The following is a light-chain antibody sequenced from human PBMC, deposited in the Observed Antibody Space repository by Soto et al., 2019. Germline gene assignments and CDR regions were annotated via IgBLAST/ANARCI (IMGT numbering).Light chain of an antibody. CDR2: DVS. V-gene: IGLV2-14*01. J-gene: IGLJ1*01. CDR3: SSYTSSSFYV. Sequence: QSALTQPASVSGSPGQSITIPCTGTSSDVGGYNYVSWYQQHPGKAPKPLIYDVSNRPSGVSNRFSGSKSGNTASLTISGLQAEDEAGYYCSSYTSSSFYVFGTGTKVTVL. CDR1: SSDVGGYNY.